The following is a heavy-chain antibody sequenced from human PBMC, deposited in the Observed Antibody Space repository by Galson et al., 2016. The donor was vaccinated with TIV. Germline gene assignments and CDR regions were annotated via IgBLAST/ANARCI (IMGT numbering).Heavy chain of an antibody. D-gene: IGHD1-26*01. Sequence: SVKVSCKASGGIFRSQAISWVRQAPGQGLEWMGGIIAIFATVTYAQKFQHRLSITADESTSTSYMELSSLTSEDTAVYYCARLDVGSYPGDFDYWGQGILVTVSS. V-gene: IGHV1-69*13. CDR1: GGIFRSQA. J-gene: IGHJ4*02. CDR3: ARLDVGSYPGDFDY. CDR2: IIAIFATV.